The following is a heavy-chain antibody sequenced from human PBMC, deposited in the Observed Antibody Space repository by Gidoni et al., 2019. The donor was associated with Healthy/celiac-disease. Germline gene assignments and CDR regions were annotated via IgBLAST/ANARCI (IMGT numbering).Heavy chain of an antibody. J-gene: IGHJ4*02. Sequence: QVQLQESGPGLVKPSETLSLTCTVSGGSISSYYWSWIRQPPGKGLEWIGYIYYSGSTNYNPSLKSRVTISVDTSKNQFSLKLSSVTAADTAVYYCARHVGYSSGWYVGYWGQGTLVTVSS. CDR1: GGSISSYY. V-gene: IGHV4-59*08. D-gene: IGHD6-19*01. CDR3: ARHVGYSSGWYVGY. CDR2: IYYSGST.